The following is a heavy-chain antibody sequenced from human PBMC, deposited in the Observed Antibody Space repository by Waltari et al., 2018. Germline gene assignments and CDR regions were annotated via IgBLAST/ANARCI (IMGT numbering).Heavy chain of an antibody. CDR3: ARAKYYDSSAPYGVDY. Sequence: QVQLQESGPGLVKPSETLSLTCTVSVGSISSYYWSWIRQPPGKGLEWIGYIYYRGSTNYNPSLKSRVTISVDTSKNQFSLKLSAVTAADTAVYYCARAKYYDSSAPYGVDYWGQGTLVTVSS. CDR2: IYYRGST. V-gene: IGHV4-59*01. J-gene: IGHJ4*02. CDR1: VGSISSYY. D-gene: IGHD3-22*01.